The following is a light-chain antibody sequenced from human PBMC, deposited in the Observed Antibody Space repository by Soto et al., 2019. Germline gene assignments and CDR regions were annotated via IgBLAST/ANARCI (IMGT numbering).Light chain of an antibody. V-gene: IGKV3-20*01. CDR1: QSVSSSY. CDR2: GAS. J-gene: IGKJ5*01. CDR3: QQYGSSPT. Sequence: EIVLTQSPGTLSLSPGERATLYCRASQSVSSSYLAWYQQKPGQAPRLLIYGASSRATGIPDRFSGSGSGTDFTLTISRLEPEDFAVYYCQQYGSSPTFGQGTRLAIK.